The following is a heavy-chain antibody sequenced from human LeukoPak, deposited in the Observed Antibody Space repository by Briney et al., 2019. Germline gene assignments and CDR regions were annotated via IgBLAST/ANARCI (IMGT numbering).Heavy chain of an antibody. CDR2: ITGSSDYI. V-gene: IGHV3-21*01. CDR3: XRDXPNWGDAFDS. D-gene: IGHD7-27*01. CDR1: GFTFSSYA. J-gene: IGHJ3*02. Sequence: PGGSLRLSCAASGFTFSSYAMNWVRQAPGKGLEWVSCITGSSDYIEYAESVKGRFTISRDNAKNSLYLEMNSLKAEDTAVYYCXRDXPNWGDAFDSWGQGTMVTVSS.